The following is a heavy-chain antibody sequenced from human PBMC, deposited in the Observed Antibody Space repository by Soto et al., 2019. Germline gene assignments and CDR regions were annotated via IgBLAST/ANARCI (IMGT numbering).Heavy chain of an antibody. V-gene: IGHV4-34*01. CDR2: INHSGST. CDR1: GGSFSGYY. CDR3: ALGSVAGRSTDY. D-gene: IGHD6-19*01. Sequence: QVQLQQWGAGLLKPSETLSLTCAVYGGSFSGYYWSWIRQPPGKGLAWIGEINHSGSTNYNPSLKSRVTISVDTAKNQFSLKLSSVTAADTAVYYCALGSVAGRSTDYWGQGTLVTVAS. J-gene: IGHJ4*02.